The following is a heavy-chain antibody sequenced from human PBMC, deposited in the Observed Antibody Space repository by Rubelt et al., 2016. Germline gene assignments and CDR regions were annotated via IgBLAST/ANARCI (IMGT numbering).Heavy chain of an antibody. D-gene: IGHD5-12*01. CDR2: IYHSGST. J-gene: IGHJ3*02. CDR3: ARAEYSGYDSVAFDI. Sequence: QVQLQESGPGLVKPSETLSLTCTVSGYSISSGYYWGWIRQPPGKGLEWIGSIYHSGSTYYTPSLKSRVTITVDPSKNQYSRKLGSGTAADTAVYYCARAEYSGYDSVAFDIWGQGTMVTVSS. CDR1: GYSISSGYY. V-gene: IGHV4-38-2*02.